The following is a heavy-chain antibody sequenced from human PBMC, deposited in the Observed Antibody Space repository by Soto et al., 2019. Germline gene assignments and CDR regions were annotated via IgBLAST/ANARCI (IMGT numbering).Heavy chain of an antibody. V-gene: IGHV3-33*01. D-gene: IGHD1-7*01. CDR3: ARDQSGITRTTWFSVY. Sequence: GGSLRLSCAASGFTFSSYGMHWVRQAPGKGLEWVAVIWYDGSNKYYADSVKGRFTISRDNSKNTLYLQMNSLRAEDTAVYYCARDQSGITRTTWFSVYWGQGTLVTVSS. CDR2: IWYDGSNK. CDR1: GFTFSSYG. J-gene: IGHJ4*02.